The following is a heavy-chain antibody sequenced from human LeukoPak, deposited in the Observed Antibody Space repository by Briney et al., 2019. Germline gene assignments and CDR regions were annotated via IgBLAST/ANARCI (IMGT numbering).Heavy chain of an antibody. CDR3: AKDRGTSLCDAFDI. V-gene: IGHV3-23*01. J-gene: IGHJ3*02. D-gene: IGHD6-25*01. CDR1: GFTFSSYV. Sequence: GGSLRLSCAASGFTFSSYVMNWVRQAPGKGLEWVSAISGSGGNTYYADSVKGRFTVSRDNSKNTLYLQMNSLRAEDTAIYYCAKDRGTSLCDAFDIWGQGTMVTVPS. CDR2: ISGSGGNT.